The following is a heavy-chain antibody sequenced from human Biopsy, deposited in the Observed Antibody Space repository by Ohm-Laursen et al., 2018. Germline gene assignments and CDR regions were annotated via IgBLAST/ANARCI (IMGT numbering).Heavy chain of an antibody. Sequence: GTLSLTCAVSGYSVTNDYYWGWIRQPPGKGLGWIGNIYYDGITYYNPSLKSRVAMSVDTSKNQLSLRLTSVTAADTAVYYCARVAGGYAYYYGMDVWGQGTTVIVSS. J-gene: IGHJ6*02. D-gene: IGHD5-12*01. CDR3: ARVAGGYAYYYGMDV. V-gene: IGHV4-38-2*01. CDR2: IYYDGIT. CDR1: GYSVTNDYY.